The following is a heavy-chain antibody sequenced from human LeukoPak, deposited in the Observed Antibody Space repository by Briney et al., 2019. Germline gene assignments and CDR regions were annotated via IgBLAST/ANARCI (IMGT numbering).Heavy chain of an antibody. CDR1: GYSFTSYW. Sequence: GESLRIACKGSGYSFTSYWISWVRQMPGKGLGWMGRIDPSDSYTNYSPSFQGHVTISADKSISTAYLQWSSLKASDTAMYYCAAREIRDTGNDYWGQGTLVTVSS. D-gene: IGHD1-14*01. CDR3: AAREIRDTGNDY. V-gene: IGHV5-10-1*01. J-gene: IGHJ4*02. CDR2: IDPSDSYT.